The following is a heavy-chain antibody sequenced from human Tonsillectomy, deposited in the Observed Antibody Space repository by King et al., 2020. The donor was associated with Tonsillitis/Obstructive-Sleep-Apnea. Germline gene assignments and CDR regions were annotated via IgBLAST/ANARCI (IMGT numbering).Heavy chain of an antibody. CDR2: IYWDDDK. V-gene: IGHV2-5*02. CDR3: ARAYGSNPYYTYYYMDV. J-gene: IGHJ6*03. Sequence: TLKESGPTLLKPTQTLTLTCTFSGFSLSTSGVGVGWIRQPPGKALEWLALIYWDDDKRYSPSLKSRLTITKDTSKNQVVLTMTNLDPVDTATYYCARAYGSNPYYTYYYMDVWGRGTTVTVSS. D-gene: IGHD4-23*01. CDR1: GFSLSTSGVG.